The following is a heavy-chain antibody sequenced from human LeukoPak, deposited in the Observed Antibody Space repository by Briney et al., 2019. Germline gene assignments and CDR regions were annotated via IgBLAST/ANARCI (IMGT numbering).Heavy chain of an antibody. D-gene: IGHD2-21*02. CDR1: GGSFSGYY. CDR3: ASVPFGGNSGIDY. Sequence: SETLSLTCAVYGGSFSGYYWSWIRQPPGKGLEWIGEINHSGSTNYNPSLKSRVTISVDTSKNQFSLKLSSVTAADTAVYYCASVPFGGNSGIDYWGQGTLVTVSS. CDR2: INHSGST. J-gene: IGHJ4*02. V-gene: IGHV4-34*01.